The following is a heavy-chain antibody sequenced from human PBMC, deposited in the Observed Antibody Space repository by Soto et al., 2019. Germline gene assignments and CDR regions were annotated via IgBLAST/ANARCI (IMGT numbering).Heavy chain of an antibody. CDR2: ISNSGGKT. CDR1: GFTFSEYA. D-gene: IGHD1-1*01. V-gene: IGHV3-23*01. Sequence: EVQLLESGGGLVQPGGSLRLSCAASGFTFSEYALSWVRQAPGQGLEWVSTISNSGGKTNYADSVKGQITVSRDNSKNTLSLQMSSLSAEDPAVYYCAKGGNTNNNYYYYMDVWGKGTAVTVSS. J-gene: IGHJ6*03. CDR3: AKGGNTNNNYYYYMDV.